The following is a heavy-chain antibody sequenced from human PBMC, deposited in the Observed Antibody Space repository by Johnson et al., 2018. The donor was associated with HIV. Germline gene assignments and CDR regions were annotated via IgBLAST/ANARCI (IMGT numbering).Heavy chain of an antibody. CDR1: GFTFSSYG. D-gene: IGHD2-21*01. Sequence: VQLVESGGGVVQPGKSLRLSCAASGFTFSSYGMHWVRQAPGKGLEWVSGISWNSGSIGYVDSVKGRFTISRDNAKNTLYLQMNSLRAEDTAVYYCASGRPIFEAFDIWGQGTMVTVSS. V-gene: IGHV3-9*01. CDR3: ASGRPIFEAFDI. CDR2: ISWNSGSI. J-gene: IGHJ3*02.